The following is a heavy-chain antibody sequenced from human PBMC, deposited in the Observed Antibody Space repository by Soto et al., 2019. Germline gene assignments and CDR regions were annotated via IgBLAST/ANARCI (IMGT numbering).Heavy chain of an antibody. CDR3: ARGSSGVTRGLHY. J-gene: IGHJ4*02. Sequence: EVQLVESGGGLVQPGGSLRLSCAASGFTFSSYWMHWVRQAPGKGLVWISRINTDGSSTSYVDSVQGRFTISRDNGKNTLFLQMNSLSGEDTAVYYCARGSSGVTRGLHYWGQGTLVTVSS. CDR2: INTDGSST. CDR1: GFTFSSYW. D-gene: IGHD2-15*01. V-gene: IGHV3-74*01.